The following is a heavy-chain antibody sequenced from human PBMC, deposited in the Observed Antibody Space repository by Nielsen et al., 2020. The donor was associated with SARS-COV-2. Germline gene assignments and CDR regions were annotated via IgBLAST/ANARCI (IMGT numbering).Heavy chain of an antibody. Sequence: GGSLRLSCAPSGFPFDDYAMHWVRQAPGKGRVGVSVIWYAGSNTYYADSVKGRFTISRDNSKNTLYLEIRSLRAEDTAVYFCARDRDISDYYNAFDLWGQGTMVTVSS. CDR1: GFPFDDYA. D-gene: IGHD3-22*01. J-gene: IGHJ3*01. CDR2: IWYAGSNT. CDR3: ARDRDISDYYNAFDL. V-gene: IGHV3-33*08.